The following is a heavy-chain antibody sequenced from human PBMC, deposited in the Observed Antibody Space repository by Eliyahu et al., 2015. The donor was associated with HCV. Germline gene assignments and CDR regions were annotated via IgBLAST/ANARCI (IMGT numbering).Heavy chain of an antibody. Sequence: QVQLQESGPGLVKPSQTLSLTCTVSGGSISSGSYYWSWIRQPAGKGLEWIGRIYTSGSTNYNPSLKSRVTISVDTSKNQFSLKLSSVTAADTAVYYCAREVQRWLQYRGDFDYWGQGTLVTVSS. CDR3: AREVQRWLQYRGDFDY. D-gene: IGHD5-24*01. CDR2: IYTSGST. V-gene: IGHV4-61*02. J-gene: IGHJ4*02. CDR1: GGSISSGSYY.